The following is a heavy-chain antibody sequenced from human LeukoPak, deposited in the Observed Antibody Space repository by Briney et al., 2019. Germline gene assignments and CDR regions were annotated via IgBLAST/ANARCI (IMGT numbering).Heavy chain of an antibody. J-gene: IGHJ3*02. CDR2: ISSSSTI. V-gene: IGHV3-48*01. CDR3: ARDDRFGELGYAFDI. Sequence: GGSLRLSCAASGFTFSSYSMNWVRQAPRKGLEWVSYISSSSTIYYADSVKGRFTISRDNAKNSLYLQMNSLRAEDTAVYYCARDDRFGELGYAFDIWGQGTLVTVSS. D-gene: IGHD3-10*01. CDR1: GFTFSSYS.